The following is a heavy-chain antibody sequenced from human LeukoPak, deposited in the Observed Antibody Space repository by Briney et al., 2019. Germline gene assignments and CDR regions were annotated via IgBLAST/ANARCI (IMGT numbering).Heavy chain of an antibody. Sequence: SETLSLTCAVSGVSISSNLWWTWVRQPPGKGLEWIAEIHHSGSINYNPSLKSRVTISVDTSKNQFSLKLSSVTAADTAVYYCARGYKWLRPFDYWGQGTLVTVSS. CDR1: GVSISSNLW. V-gene: IGHV4-4*02. CDR2: IHHSGSI. D-gene: IGHD5-12*01. J-gene: IGHJ4*02. CDR3: ARGYKWLRPFDY.